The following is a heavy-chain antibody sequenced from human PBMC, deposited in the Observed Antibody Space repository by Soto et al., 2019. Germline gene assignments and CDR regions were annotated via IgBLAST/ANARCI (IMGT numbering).Heavy chain of an antibody. Sequence: SETLSLTCTVSGGSISSYYWSWIRQPPGKGLEWIGYIYYSGSTNYNPSLKSRVTISVDTSKNQFSLKLSSVTAADTAVYYCARIDGSSSGETDIDYLGQGNLVTVS. V-gene: IGHV4-59*08. D-gene: IGHD6-6*01. CDR2: IYYSGST. CDR3: ARIDGSSSGETDIDY. CDR1: GGSISSYY. J-gene: IGHJ4*02.